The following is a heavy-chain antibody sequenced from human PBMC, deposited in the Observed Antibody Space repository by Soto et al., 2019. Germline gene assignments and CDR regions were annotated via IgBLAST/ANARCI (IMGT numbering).Heavy chain of an antibody. D-gene: IGHD2-15*01. V-gene: IGHV3-33*01. J-gene: IGHJ4*02. CDR2: IWYDGSNK. Sequence: QVQLVESGGGVVQPGRSLRLSGAASGFTFSSYGMHWVRQAPGKGLEWVAVIWYDGSNKYYADSVKGRFTISRDNSKNTLYLQMNSLRAEDTAVYYCARDLYCSGGSCYRPDYLGQGTLVTVSS. CDR1: GFTFSSYG. CDR3: ARDLYCSGGSCYRPDY.